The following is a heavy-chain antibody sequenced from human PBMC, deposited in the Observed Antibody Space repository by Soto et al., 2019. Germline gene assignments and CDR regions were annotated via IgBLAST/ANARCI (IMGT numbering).Heavy chain of an antibody. CDR3: ARALSDYTPDY. J-gene: IGHJ4*02. Sequence: SSETLSLTCNVSGGSISSGGYYWSWIRQHPGKGLEWIGYISHSGSTYYNPSVRSRLTISVGTSKNQFSLKLSSVTAADTAVYYCARALSDYTPDYWGQGTLVTVSS. D-gene: IGHD4-4*01. CDR1: GGSISSGGYY. V-gene: IGHV4-31*03. CDR2: ISHSGST.